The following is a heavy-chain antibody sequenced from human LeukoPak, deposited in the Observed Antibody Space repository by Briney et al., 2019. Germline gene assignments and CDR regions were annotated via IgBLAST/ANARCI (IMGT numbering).Heavy chain of an antibody. J-gene: IGHJ4*02. CDR1: GGSISSYY. V-gene: IGHV4-59*01. D-gene: IGHD6-13*01. CDR2: IYYSGST. Sequence: SETLSLTCTVSGGSISSYYWSWIRQPPGKGLEWIGYIYYSGSTNYNPSLKSRVTISVDTSKNQFSLKPSSVTAADTAAYYCAREQAGSSSSFDYWGQGTLVTVSS. CDR3: AREQAGSSSSFDY.